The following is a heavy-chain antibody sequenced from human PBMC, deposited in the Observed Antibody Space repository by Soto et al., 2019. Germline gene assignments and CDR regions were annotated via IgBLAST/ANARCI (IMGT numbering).Heavy chain of an antibody. CDR3: ARGDRKVDY. J-gene: IGHJ4*02. CDR1: GGSFSGYY. Sequence: PSETLSLTCAVYGGSFSGYYWSWIRQPPGKGLEWIGEINHSGSTNYNPSLKSRVTISVDTSKNQFSLELSSVTAADTAVYYCARGDRKVDYWGQGTLVTVSS. CDR2: INHSGST. V-gene: IGHV4-34*01.